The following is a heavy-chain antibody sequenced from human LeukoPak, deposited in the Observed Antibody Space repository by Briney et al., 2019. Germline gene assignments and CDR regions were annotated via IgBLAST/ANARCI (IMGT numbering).Heavy chain of an antibody. Sequence: ASVKVSCKVSGYTLTELSMHWVRQAPGKGLEWMGGFDPEDDETIYAQKFQGRVTMTEDTSTDTAYMELSSLRSEDTAVYYCATPNPLWFGELVYPFDYWGQGTLVTVSS. D-gene: IGHD3-10*01. V-gene: IGHV1-24*01. CDR3: ATPNPLWFGELVYPFDY. CDR1: GYTLTELS. J-gene: IGHJ4*02. CDR2: FDPEDDET.